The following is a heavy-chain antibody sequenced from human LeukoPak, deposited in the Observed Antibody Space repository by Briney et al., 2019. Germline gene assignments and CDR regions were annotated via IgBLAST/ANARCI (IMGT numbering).Heavy chain of an antibody. J-gene: IGHJ5*02. CDR2: IIPIFGTA. V-gene: IGHV1-69*13. D-gene: IGHD5-18*01. Sequence: ASVKVSCKASGYTFTSYGISWVRQAPGQGLEWMGGIIPIFGTANYAQKFQGRVTITADESTSTAYMELSSLRSEDTAVYYCARNKDTAMVNWFDPWGQGTLVTVSS. CDR1: GYTFTSYG. CDR3: ARNKDTAMVNWFDP.